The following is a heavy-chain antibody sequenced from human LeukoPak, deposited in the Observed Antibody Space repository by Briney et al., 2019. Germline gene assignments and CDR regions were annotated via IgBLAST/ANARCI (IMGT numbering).Heavy chain of an antibody. J-gene: IGHJ3*02. CDR1: GDSISSGDYY. V-gene: IGHV4-30-4*01. CDR3: SREDYGGDAFDI. CDR2: IYYSGST. Sequence: SQTLSLTCTVSGDSISSGDYYWSCIRQPPGKGLEWIGYIYYSGSTYYNPSLKSRVTISVDTSKNQFSLKLSSVTAADTAVYYCSREDYGGDAFDIWGQGTMVTVSS. D-gene: IGHD4-23*01.